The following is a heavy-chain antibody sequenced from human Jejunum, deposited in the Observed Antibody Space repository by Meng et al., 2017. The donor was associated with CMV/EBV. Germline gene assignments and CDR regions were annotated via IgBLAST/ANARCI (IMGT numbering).Heavy chain of an antibody. D-gene: IGHD4-17*01. J-gene: IGHJ5*02. CDR1: GSTFTSYP. CDR2: LIGSRTYI. CDR3: ARAIDYGDPNWFDP. Sequence: GSTFTSYPINWVRQAPGKGLEWLSYLIGSRTYIYHADSVKGRFTISRDNAKNSVYLQMNSLRAEDTAVYYCARAIDYGDPNWFDPWGQGTLVTVSS. V-gene: IGHV3-21*01.